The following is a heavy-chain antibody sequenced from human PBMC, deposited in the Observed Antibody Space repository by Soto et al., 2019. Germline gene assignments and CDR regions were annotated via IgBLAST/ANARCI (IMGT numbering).Heavy chain of an antibody. Sequence: SETLSLTCTVSGGSISSYYGSWIRQPPGKGLEWIGYIYYSGSTNYNPSLQSRVTITVDTSKNQFSLKLSSVTAADTAVYYCARHFTYYDYIWGSYANWFDPWGQGTLVTVSS. CDR2: IYYSGST. CDR1: GGSISSYY. J-gene: IGHJ5*02. D-gene: IGHD3-16*01. V-gene: IGHV4-59*08. CDR3: ARHFTYYDYIWGSYANWFDP.